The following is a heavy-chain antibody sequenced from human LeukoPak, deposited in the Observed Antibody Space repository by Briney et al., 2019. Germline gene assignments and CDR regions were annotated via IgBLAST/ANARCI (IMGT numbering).Heavy chain of an antibody. D-gene: IGHD1-1*01. Sequence: GGSLRLSCAASGLTFSNVWMNWVRQAPGKGLEWVGRIKSRSDRGTTDYAAPVKGRFAVSRDDSKNTLFLQMNSLKTEDTAVYYCPTDIWVYNGVDYWGQGTLVTVSS. CDR2: IKSRSDRGTT. V-gene: IGHV3-15*01. CDR1: GLTFSNVW. J-gene: IGHJ4*02. CDR3: PTDIWVYNGVDY.